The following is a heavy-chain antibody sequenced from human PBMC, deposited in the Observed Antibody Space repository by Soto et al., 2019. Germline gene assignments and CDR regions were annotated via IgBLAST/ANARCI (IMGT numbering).Heavy chain of an antibody. CDR3: ARGRGYSGDDHYYYFDMDV. CDR2: IIPIFGTA. Sequence: QVQLVQSGAEVKKPGSSVKVSCKASGGTFSNYPITWVRRAPGQGLEWLGGIIPIFGTANYAQNFQGRVTISVDESTSTAYMELSSLRSEDTAVYYCARGRGYSGDDHYYYFDMDVWGQGTTVTVSS. V-gene: IGHV1-69*01. J-gene: IGHJ6*02. CDR1: GGTFSNYP. D-gene: IGHD5-12*01.